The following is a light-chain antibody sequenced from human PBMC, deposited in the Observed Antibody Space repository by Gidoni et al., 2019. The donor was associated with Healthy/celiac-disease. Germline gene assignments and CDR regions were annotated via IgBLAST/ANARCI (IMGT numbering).Light chain of an antibody. J-gene: IGKJ5*01. Sequence: AIQLTPSPSSLSASVGDRVTITCRASQGISSALAWYQQKPGKAPKLLIYDASSLESGVPSRCSGSGSGTDFTRTISSLQPEDFATYYCQQGNSYPSTFGQGTRLEIK. CDR1: QGISSA. CDR2: DAS. V-gene: IGKV1-13*02. CDR3: QQGNSYPST.